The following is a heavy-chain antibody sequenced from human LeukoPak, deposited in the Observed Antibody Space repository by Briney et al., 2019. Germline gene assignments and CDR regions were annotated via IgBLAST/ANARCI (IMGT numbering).Heavy chain of an antibody. CDR3: AGRITATGAPDY. J-gene: IGHJ4*02. CDR1: GFTFSSYG. CDR2: IWYDGSNK. V-gene: IGHV3-33*01. Sequence: GGSLRLSCAASGFTFSSYGMHWVRQAPGKGLEWVAVIWYDGSNKYYADSVKGRFTISRDNSKNTLYLQMNSLRAEDTAVYYCAGRITATGAPDYWGQGTLVTVSS. D-gene: IGHD6-13*01.